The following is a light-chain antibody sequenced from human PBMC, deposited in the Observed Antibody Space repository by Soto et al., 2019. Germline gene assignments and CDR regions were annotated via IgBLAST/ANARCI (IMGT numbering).Light chain of an antibody. J-gene: IGKJ4*01. CDR2: KAS. CDR1: QSISTW. V-gene: IGKV1-5*03. Sequence: DIQMTQSPSTLSAFVGDRVTITCRASQSISTWLAWYQQKPGKAPNLLIYKASSLESGVPSRFSGSGSGTEFTLTISSLQPDDFATYYCQQYNSYSHLTFGGGTKVDIK. CDR3: QQYNSYSHLT.